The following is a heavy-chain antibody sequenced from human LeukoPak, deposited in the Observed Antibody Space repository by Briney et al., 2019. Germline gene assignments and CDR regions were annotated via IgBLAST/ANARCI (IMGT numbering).Heavy chain of an antibody. J-gene: IGHJ4*02. D-gene: IGHD4-11*01. CDR3: ASGNYYYFDY. CDR1: GGSISSGSYY. Sequence: PSETLSLTCTVSGGSISSGSYYWSWIRQPAGKGLEWIGHIYTSGSTNYNPSLKSRVTISVDTSKNQFSLKLRSVTAADTAAYYCASGNYYYFDYWGQGTLVTVSS. V-gene: IGHV4-61*09. CDR2: IYTSGST.